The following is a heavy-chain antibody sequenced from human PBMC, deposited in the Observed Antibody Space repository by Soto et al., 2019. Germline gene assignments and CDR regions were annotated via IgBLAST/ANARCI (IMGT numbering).Heavy chain of an antibody. D-gene: IGHD3-3*01. CDR2: ISSNGGST. V-gene: IGHV3-64D*06. CDR3: VKDRGVYYDFWSGYYTEGGDYYYGMDV. CDR1: GFTFSSYA. J-gene: IGHJ6*02. Sequence: TGGSLRLSCSASGFTFSSYAMHWVRQAPGKGLEYVSAISSNGGSTYYADSVKGRFTISRDNSKNTLYLQMSSLRAEDTAVYYCVKDRGVYYDFWSGYYTEGGDYYYGMDVWGQGTTVTVSS.